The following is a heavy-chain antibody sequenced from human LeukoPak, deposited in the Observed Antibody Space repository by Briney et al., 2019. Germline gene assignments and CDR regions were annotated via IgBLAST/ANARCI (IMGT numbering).Heavy chain of an antibody. Sequence: PSETLSLTCTVSGGFISSYYWSWIRQPAGKGLEWIGRIYTSGSTNYNPSLKSRVTMSVDTSKNQFSMKLSSVTAADTAVYYCARGQSQFYYYYMDVWGKGTTVTVSS. CDR3: ARGQSQFYYYYMDV. D-gene: IGHD5-24*01. CDR2: IYTSGST. V-gene: IGHV4-4*07. J-gene: IGHJ6*03. CDR1: GGFISSYY.